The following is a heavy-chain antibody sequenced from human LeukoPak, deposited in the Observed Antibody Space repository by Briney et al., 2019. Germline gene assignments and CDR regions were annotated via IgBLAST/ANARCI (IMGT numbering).Heavy chain of an antibody. CDR3: AKVGDGLIAPDY. D-gene: IGHD3-16*01. CDR2: ISGSGGST. CDR1: GFTFSSYA. V-gene: IGHV3-23*01. J-gene: IGHJ4*02. Sequence: PGGSLRLSCAAPGFTFSSYAMSWVRQAPGKGLEWVSAISGSGGSTYYADSVKGRFTISRDNSKNTLYLQMNSLRAEDTAVYYCAKVGDGLIAPDYWGQGTLVTVSS.